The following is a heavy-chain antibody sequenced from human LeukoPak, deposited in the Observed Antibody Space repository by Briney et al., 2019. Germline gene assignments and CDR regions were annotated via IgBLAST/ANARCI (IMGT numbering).Heavy chain of an antibody. Sequence: GGSLRLSCAASGFTVSSNYMSWVRQAPGKGLEWVSAISGDGGTISYAASVRGRFTISRDNAKNTLFLQMGSLRAGDTALYYCAKELYGNPSGYWGQGTRVTVSS. J-gene: IGHJ4*02. V-gene: IGHV3-23*01. CDR1: GFTVSSNY. CDR2: ISGDGGTI. D-gene: IGHD2-8*01. CDR3: AKELYGNPSGY.